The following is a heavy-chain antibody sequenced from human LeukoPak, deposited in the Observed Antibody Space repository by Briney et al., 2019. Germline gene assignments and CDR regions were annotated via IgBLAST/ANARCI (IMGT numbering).Heavy chain of an antibody. CDR3: AREDSSGYLGY. CDR1: GGSVSSNIYY. D-gene: IGHD3-22*01. V-gene: IGHV4-61*01. J-gene: IGHJ4*02. Sequence: PSETLSLTCTVSGGSVSSNIYYWNWIRQPRGKGLEWIGYIYYSGSTNYNPSLKSRVTISVDTSKNQFSLKLTSLTAADTAVYYCAREDSSGYLGYWGQGTLVTVSS. CDR2: IYYSGST.